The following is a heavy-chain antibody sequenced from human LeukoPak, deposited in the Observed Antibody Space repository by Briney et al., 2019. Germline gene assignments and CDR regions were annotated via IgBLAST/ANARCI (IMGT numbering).Heavy chain of an antibody. CDR2: ISSSSSTI. CDR1: GFTFSSYS. CDR3: ARAAAGTSTLLDY. J-gene: IGHJ4*02. Sequence: PGRSLRLSCAASGFTFSSYSMNWVRQAPGKGLEWVSYISSSSSTIYYADSVKGRFTISRDNAKNSLYLQMNSLRAEDTAVYYCARAAAGTSTLLDYWGQGTLVTVSS. V-gene: IGHV3-48*04. D-gene: IGHD6-13*01.